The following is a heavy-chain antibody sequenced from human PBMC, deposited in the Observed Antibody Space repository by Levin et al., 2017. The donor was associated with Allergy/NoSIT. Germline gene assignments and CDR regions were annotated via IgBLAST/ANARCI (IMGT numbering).Heavy chain of an antibody. Sequence: KISCKASGGTFSSYAISWVRQAPGQGLEWMGGIIPIFGTANYAQKFQGRVTITADESTSTAYMELSSLRSEDTAVYYCARVSRASYYYYGMDVWGQGTTVTVSS. CDR2: IIPIFGTA. CDR1: GGTFSSYA. V-gene: IGHV1-69*01. CDR3: ARVSRASYYYYGMDV. J-gene: IGHJ6*02.